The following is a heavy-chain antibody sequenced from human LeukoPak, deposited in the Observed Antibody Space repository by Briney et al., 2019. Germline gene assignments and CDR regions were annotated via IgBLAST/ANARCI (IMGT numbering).Heavy chain of an antibody. CDR3: ARDPRRIAVAGISWFDP. Sequence: ASVKVSCKASGGTFSSYAISWVRQAPGQGLEWMGWISAYNGNTNYAQKLQGRVTMTTDTSTSTAYMELRSLRSDDTAVYYCARDPRRIAVAGISWFDPWGQGTLVTVSS. V-gene: IGHV1-18*01. CDR2: ISAYNGNT. J-gene: IGHJ5*02. CDR1: GGTFSSYA. D-gene: IGHD6-19*01.